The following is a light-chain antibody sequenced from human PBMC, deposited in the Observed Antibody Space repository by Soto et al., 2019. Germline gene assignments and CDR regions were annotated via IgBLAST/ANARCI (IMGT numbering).Light chain of an antibody. CDR1: SSDVGGYNY. V-gene: IGLV2-14*01. CDR3: SSYTSVSVYV. CDR2: EVS. J-gene: IGLJ1*01. Sequence: QSALTQPASVSGSPGQSITISCTGTSSDVGGYNYVSWYQQHPGKAPKLMIYEVSNRPSGVSNRFSGSKSGNTASLTISGLQAEDEADYYCSSYTSVSVYVFGTGTKVTVL.